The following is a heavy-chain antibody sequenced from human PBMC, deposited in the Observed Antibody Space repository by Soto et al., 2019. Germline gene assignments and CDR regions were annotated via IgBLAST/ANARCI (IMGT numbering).Heavy chain of an antibody. CDR3: ARTYRFVVVVAADNWFDP. D-gene: IGHD2-15*01. J-gene: IGHJ5*02. Sequence: QLQLQESGPGLVKPSETLSLTCTVSGGSISSSSYYWGWIRQPPGKGLEWIGSIYYSGSTYYNPSLKSRVTISVDTSKNQFSLKLSSVTAADTAVYYCARTYRFVVVVAADNWFDPWGQGTLVTVSS. CDR1: GGSISSSSYY. V-gene: IGHV4-39*01. CDR2: IYYSGST.